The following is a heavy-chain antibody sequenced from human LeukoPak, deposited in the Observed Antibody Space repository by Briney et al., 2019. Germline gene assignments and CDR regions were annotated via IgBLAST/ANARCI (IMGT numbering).Heavy chain of an antibody. J-gene: IGHJ4*02. CDR3: ARRKRRFWSGYSPFDY. CDR1: GGSFSGYY. V-gene: IGHV4-34*01. Sequence: KPSETLSLTCAVYGGSFSGYYWSWIRQPPGKGLEWIGEINHSGSTNYNPSLKSRVTISVDTSKNQFSLKLSSVTAADTAVYYCARRKRRFWSGYSPFDYWGQGTLGTVSS. CDR2: INHSGST. D-gene: IGHD3-3*01.